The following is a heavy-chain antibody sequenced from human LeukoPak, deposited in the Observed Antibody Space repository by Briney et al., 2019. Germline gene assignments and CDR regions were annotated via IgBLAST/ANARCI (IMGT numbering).Heavy chain of an antibody. Sequence: GGSLRLSCAASGFTFSSYWMSWVRQAPGKGLEWVANIKQDGSEKYYVDSVKGRFTISRDNAKNSLYLQMNSLRAEDTAVYYCAREGLRGSTRKYYYFDYWGQGTLVTVSS. CDR2: IKQDGSEK. CDR3: AREGLRGSTRKYYYFDY. CDR1: GFTFSSYW. J-gene: IGHJ4*02. V-gene: IGHV3-7*01. D-gene: IGHD2/OR15-2a*01.